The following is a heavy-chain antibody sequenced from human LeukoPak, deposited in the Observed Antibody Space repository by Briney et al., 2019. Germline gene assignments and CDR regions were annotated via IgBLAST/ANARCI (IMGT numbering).Heavy chain of an antibody. V-gene: IGHV3-30*02. D-gene: IGHD3-10*01. CDR1: GFTFSSYA. CDR3: AKQRGFDLEPGPYMDV. Sequence: PGGSLRLSCAASGFTFSSYAMSWVRQAPGKGLEWVAFIRYDGSNKYYADSVKGRFTISRDNSKNTLYLQMNSLRAEDTAVYYCAKQRGFDLEPGPYMDVWGKGTTVTVSS. J-gene: IGHJ6*03. CDR2: IRYDGSNK.